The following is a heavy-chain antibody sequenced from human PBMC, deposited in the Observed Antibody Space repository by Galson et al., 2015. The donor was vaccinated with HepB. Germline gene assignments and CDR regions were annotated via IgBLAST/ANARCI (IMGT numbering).Heavy chain of an antibody. J-gene: IGHJ3*02. Sequence: SLRLSCAASGFTFSSYAMSWVRQAPGKGLEWVSAISGSGGSTYYADSVKGRFTISRDNSKNTLYLQMNSLRAEDTAVYYCAKDFVVVVAATIAFDIWGQGTMVTVSS. D-gene: IGHD2-15*01. CDR3: AKDFVVVVAATIAFDI. V-gene: IGHV3-23*01. CDR2: ISGSGGST. CDR1: GFTFSSYA.